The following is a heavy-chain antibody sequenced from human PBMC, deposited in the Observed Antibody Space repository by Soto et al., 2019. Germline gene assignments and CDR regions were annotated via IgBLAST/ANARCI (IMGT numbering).Heavy chain of an antibody. CDR2: IIPIFGTA. J-gene: IGHJ6*02. Sequence: ASVKVSCKASGGTFSSYAISWVRQAPGQGLEWMGGIIPIFGTANYAQKFQGRVTITADESTSTAYMELSSLRSEDTAVYYCARGALRYFDRQGPRYYGMDVWGQGTTVTVSS. D-gene: IGHD3-9*01. CDR1: GGTFSSYA. CDR3: ARGALRYFDRQGPRYYGMDV. V-gene: IGHV1-69*13.